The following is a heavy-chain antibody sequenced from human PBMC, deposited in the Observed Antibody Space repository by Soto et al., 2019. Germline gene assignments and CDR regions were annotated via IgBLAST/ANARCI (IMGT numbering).Heavy chain of an antibody. CDR3: ARRNEGYSGSPQYHYGMDV. CDR1: GYSFTSYW. V-gene: IGHV5-10-1*01. J-gene: IGHJ6*02. CDR2: IDPSDSYT. D-gene: IGHD6-6*01. Sequence: GESLKISCKGSGYSFTSYWISWVRQMPGKGLEWMGRIDPSDSYTNYSPSFQGHVTISADKSISTAYLQWSSLKASDTAMYYCARRNEGYSGSPQYHYGMDVWGQGTTVTVSS.